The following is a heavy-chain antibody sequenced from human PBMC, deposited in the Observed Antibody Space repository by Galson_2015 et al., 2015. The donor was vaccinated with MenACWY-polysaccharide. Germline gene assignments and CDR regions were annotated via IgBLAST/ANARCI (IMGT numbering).Heavy chain of an antibody. V-gene: IGHV1-8*01. J-gene: IGHJ6*03. Sequence: SVKVSCKASGYTFTSYGINWVRQATGQGLEWMGWMNPNSGNTGYAQKFQGRVTMTRNTSISTAYMELSSLRSEDTAVYYCARAHSNYGYYYYMDVWGKGTTVTVSS. CDR3: ARAHSNYGYYYYMDV. D-gene: IGHD4-11*01. CDR1: GYTFTSYG. CDR2: MNPNSGNT.